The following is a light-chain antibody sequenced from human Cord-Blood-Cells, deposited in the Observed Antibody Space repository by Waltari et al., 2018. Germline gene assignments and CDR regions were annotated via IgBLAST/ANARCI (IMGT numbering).Light chain of an antibody. V-gene: IGKV3D-15*01. CDR2: DAS. Sequence: EIVLPQSPATLSVSPGERATLSCRARQSVSSNLSWYQQQPGQAPRLLIYDASTSATGIPARFSGSGSGTEFTLTISSLQSEDFSVYYCQQYNNWPRTFGQGTKVEIK. J-gene: IGKJ1*01. CDR1: QSVSSN. CDR3: QQYNNWPRT.